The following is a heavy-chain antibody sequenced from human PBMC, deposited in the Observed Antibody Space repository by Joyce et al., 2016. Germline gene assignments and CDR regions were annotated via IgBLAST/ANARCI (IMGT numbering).Heavy chain of an antibody. Sequence: ELQLVESGGGLAQPGGSRRLSCAASGFTFSYYGMNWVRQAPGKGLEWRSYSSSTSNSIYYTDSVRGRVTISRDNAENSLYLHMSALRAEDTAIYYCVRDRYYSSGTFGTTLFDSWGQGTLVIVSS. D-gene: IGHD3-10*01. CDR2: SSSTSNSI. CDR3: VRDRYYSSGTFGTTLFDS. V-gene: IGHV3-48*04. J-gene: IGHJ4*02. CDR1: GFTFSYYG.